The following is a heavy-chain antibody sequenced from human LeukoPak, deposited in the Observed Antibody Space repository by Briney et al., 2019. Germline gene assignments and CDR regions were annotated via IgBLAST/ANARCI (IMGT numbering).Heavy chain of an antibody. CDR3: ARALGNAFDI. CDR2: ISYDGSNK. V-gene: IGHV3-30*04. Sequence: PGGSLRLSCAASGFTFSSYAMHWVRQAPGKGLEWVAVISYDGSNKYYADSVKGRFTISRDNSKNTLYLQMNSLRAEDTAVYYCARALGNAFDIWGQGTMVTVSS. J-gene: IGHJ3*02. CDR1: GFTFSSYA. D-gene: IGHD7-27*01.